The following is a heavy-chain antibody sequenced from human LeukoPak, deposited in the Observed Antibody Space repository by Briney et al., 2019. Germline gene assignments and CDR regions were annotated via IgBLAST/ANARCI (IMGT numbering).Heavy chain of an antibody. J-gene: IGHJ5*02. CDR2: INPSGGST. CDR3: AREGGGVVTNNWFDP. V-gene: IGHV1-46*01. Sequence: ASVKVSCKASGYTFTSYYMHWVRQAPGQGLEWMGIINPSGGSTSYAQKFQGRVTVTRDTSTSTVYMELSSLRSEDTAVYYCAREGGGVVTNNWFDPWGQGTLVTVSS. D-gene: IGHD3-3*01. CDR1: GYTFTSYY.